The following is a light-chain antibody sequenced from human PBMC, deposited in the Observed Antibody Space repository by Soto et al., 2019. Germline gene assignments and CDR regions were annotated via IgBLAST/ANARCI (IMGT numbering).Light chain of an antibody. J-gene: IGLJ2*01. V-gene: IGLV1-44*01. Sequence: QSVLTQPPSASGTPGQRVTISCSGSSSNIGRNAVSWYQQLPGTAPKLLIYSNDQRPSGVPDRFSGAKSGTSASLAISGLQPEDEADYYCAAWDDSLSGRVVFGGGTKVTVL. CDR2: SND. CDR3: AAWDDSLSGRVV. CDR1: SSNIGRNA.